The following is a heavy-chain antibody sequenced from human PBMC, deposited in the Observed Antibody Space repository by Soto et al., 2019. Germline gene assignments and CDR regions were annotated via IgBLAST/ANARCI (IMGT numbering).Heavy chain of an antibody. V-gene: IGHV3-21*01. CDR1: GFTFSSYS. D-gene: IGHD3-22*01. CDR3: ARDQAYYYDSSGYYPNVFDY. J-gene: IGHJ4*02. Sequence: PGGSLRLSCAASGFTFSSYSMNWVRQAPGKGLEWVSSISSSSSYIYYADSVKGRFTISRDNAKNSLYLQMNSLRAEDTAVYYCARDQAYYYDSSGYYPNVFDYWGQGTLVTVPS. CDR2: ISSSSSYI.